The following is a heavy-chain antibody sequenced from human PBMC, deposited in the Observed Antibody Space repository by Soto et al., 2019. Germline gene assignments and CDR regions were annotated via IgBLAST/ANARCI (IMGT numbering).Heavy chain of an antibody. D-gene: IGHD3-10*01. J-gene: IGHJ4*02. CDR2: IYHGGST. CDR3: AREDGSGGYYPD. Sequence: QLQLQESGSGLVKPSQTLSLTCAVSGGSISSGGYSWSWIRQPPGKGLEGIGYIYHGGSTYYNPSLKSRVTISVARSKNQFSLKRSSVTAADVAEYYCAREDGSGGYYPDWGQGTLVTVSS. V-gene: IGHV4-30-2*01. CDR1: GGSISSGGYS.